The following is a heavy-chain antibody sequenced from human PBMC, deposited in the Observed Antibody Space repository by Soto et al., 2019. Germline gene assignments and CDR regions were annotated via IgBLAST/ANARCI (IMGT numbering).Heavy chain of an antibody. CDR2: ISYDGINE. CDR3: ATDRLRLGELSLIGYFDY. D-gene: IGHD3-16*02. Sequence: QVQLVESGGSVVQPGRSLRLSCEASGFTFTSYAMHWVCQAPGKGLEWVAVISYDGINEYYADSVNCRFTISRDNSKNSLFLQISILRVEDTAVYYCATDRLRLGELSLIGYFDYWGHGTLVTVSS. CDR1: GFTFTSYA. J-gene: IGHJ4*01. V-gene: IGHV3-30*15.